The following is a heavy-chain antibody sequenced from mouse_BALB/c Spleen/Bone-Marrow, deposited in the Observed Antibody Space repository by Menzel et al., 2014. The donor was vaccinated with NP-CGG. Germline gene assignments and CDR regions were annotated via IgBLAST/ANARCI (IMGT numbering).Heavy chain of an antibody. CDR3: ARNYDYDAYYFDY. CDR1: GFSLTTYG. J-gene: IGHJ2*02. Sequence: VKLMESGPGLVQPSQSLSITCTVSGFSLTTYGIHWIRQSPGKGLEWLGVILSGGSSDYNAAFISRVSINKDNSKSXVFLKMNSLQANDTAIYYCARNYDYDAYYFDYWGQGTFITVSS. D-gene: IGHD2-4*01. CDR2: ILSGGSS. V-gene: IGHV2-2*02.